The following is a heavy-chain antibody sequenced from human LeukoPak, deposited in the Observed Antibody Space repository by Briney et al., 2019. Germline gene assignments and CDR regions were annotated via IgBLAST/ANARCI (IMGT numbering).Heavy chain of an antibody. J-gene: IGHJ4*02. CDR2: IYYSGST. CDR3: ARVKSYDFWSGYSTPTYYFDY. Sequence: PSETLSLTCTVSGGSISSYYWSWIRQPPGKGLEWIGYIYYSGSTNYNPSLESRVTISVDTSKNQFSLKLSSVTAADTAVYYCARVKSYDFWSGYSTPTYYFDYWGQGTLVTVSS. CDR1: GGSISSYY. D-gene: IGHD3-3*01. V-gene: IGHV4-59*01.